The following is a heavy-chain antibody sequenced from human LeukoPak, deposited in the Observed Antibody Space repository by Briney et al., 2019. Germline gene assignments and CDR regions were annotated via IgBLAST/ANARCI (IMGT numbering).Heavy chain of an antibody. CDR2: ISSSGSTI. Sequence: GGSLRLSCAASGFTFSSYEMNWVRQAPGKGLEWVSYISSSGSTIYYADSVKGRFTISRDNAKNSLYLQMNSLRAEDTAVYYCARDHNDCVWGSNPYWGQGTLVTVSS. CDR3: ARDHNDCVWGSNPY. D-gene: IGHD3-16*01. V-gene: IGHV3-48*03. CDR1: GFTFSSYE. J-gene: IGHJ4*02.